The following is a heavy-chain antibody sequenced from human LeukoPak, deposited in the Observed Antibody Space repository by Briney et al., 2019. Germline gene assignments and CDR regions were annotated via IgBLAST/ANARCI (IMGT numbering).Heavy chain of an antibody. CDR2: IYYSGST. Sequence: SETLSLTCTVSGGSISSYYWSWIRQPPGKGLEWIGYIYYSGSTNYNPSLMSRVTISVDTSKNHFSLKLTSVTAADTAVYCCARHEVGYCSGGSCPYYFDYWGQGTLVTVSS. CDR1: GGSISSYY. V-gene: IGHV4-59*08. J-gene: IGHJ4*02. D-gene: IGHD2-15*01. CDR3: ARHEVGYCSGGSCPYYFDY.